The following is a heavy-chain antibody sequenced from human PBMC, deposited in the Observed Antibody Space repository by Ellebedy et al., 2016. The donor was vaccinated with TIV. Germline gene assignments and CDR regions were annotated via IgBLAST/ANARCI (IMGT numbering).Heavy chain of an antibody. CDR1: GFAFNTYW. V-gene: IGHV3-7*03. J-gene: IGHJ6*02. CDR3: ARDDYGESGGMDV. D-gene: IGHD4-17*01. CDR2: INQAASEI. Sequence: GESLKISCAASGFAFNTYWMSWVRQAPGKGLEWVANINQAASEINYVDSVKGRFTISRDNAKNSLYLQMNSLRAEDTAVYYCARDDYGESGGMDVWGQGTTVTVSS.